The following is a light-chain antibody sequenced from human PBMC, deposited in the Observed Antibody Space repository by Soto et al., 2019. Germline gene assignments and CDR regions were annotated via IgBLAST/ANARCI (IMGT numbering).Light chain of an antibody. CDR2: DAS. J-gene: IGKJ5*01. V-gene: IGKV1-33*01. Sequence: DIQMTQSPSSLSASLGDRVTITCQASQAITKYLNWYQQKPGKAPKLLIFDASNLETGVPSRFSGSGSGTDFTFTISSLQPEDIATYYCQQYDNLPITFGQETRLEIK. CDR3: QQYDNLPIT. CDR1: QAITKY.